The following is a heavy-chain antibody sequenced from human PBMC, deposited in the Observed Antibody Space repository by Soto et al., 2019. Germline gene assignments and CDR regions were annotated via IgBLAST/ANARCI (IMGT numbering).Heavy chain of an antibody. CDR2: INHSGST. CDR1: VGSFSDYY. V-gene: IGHV4-34*01. Sequence: SETLSLTCAVYVGSFSDYYWSWIRQPPGKGLEWIGEINHSGSTNYNPSLKSRVIISVDTSKNQFSLKLSSVTAADTALYFCARDRRSLYYHGSGLAYWGQGTLVTVSS. CDR3: ARDRRSLYYHGSGLAY. D-gene: IGHD3-22*01. J-gene: IGHJ1*01.